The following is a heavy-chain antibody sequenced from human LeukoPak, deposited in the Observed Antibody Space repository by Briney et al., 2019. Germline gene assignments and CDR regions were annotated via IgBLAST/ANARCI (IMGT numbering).Heavy chain of an antibody. Sequence: SETLSLTCTVSDGSISSSSYYWGWIRQPPGKGLEWIVSLYYSGSTYYNPSLKSRVTISVDTSKNQFSLQLSSVTAADTAVYYCASYYCSSTSCYELPLYNWFDPWGQGTLVTVSS. D-gene: IGHD2-2*01. J-gene: IGHJ5*02. CDR2: LYYSGST. V-gene: IGHV4-39*01. CDR1: DGSISSSSYY. CDR3: ASYYCSSTSCYELPLYNWFDP.